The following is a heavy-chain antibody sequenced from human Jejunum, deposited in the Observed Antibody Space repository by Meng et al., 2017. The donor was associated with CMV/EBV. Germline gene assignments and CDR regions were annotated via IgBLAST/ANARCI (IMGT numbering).Heavy chain of an antibody. V-gene: IGHV1-18*01. CDR3: ARVAYGANYLDS. Sequence: QVQLVQSGAEVKKPGASVTGSCETSGYRFASYGISWLRQAPGQGLEWMGWNSLYNGNTDYAQNLQGRVTMTTDTSTNSAYMELRNLRSDDTAVYYCARVAYGANYLDSWGQGTLVTVSS. J-gene: IGHJ4*02. CDR1: GYRFASYG. CDR2: NSLYNGNT. D-gene: IGHD4/OR15-4a*01.